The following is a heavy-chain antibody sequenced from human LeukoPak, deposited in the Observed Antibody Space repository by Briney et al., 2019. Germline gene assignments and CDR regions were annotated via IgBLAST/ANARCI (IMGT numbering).Heavy chain of an antibody. CDR3: AKENYYGMDA. CDR2: IKEDGTET. V-gene: IGHV3-7*01. Sequence: GGSLRLSCAASGFMFSSNWMSWVRLAPGKGLEWVANIKEDGTETYYVDSVKGRFTISRDNAKNTLYLQMSSLRAEDTAVYYCAKENYYGMDAWGQGTTVTVSS. J-gene: IGHJ6*02. CDR1: GFMFSSNW.